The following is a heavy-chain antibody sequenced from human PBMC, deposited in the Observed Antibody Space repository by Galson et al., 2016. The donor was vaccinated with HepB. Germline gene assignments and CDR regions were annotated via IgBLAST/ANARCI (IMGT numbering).Heavy chain of an antibody. D-gene: IGHD6-19*01. J-gene: IGHJ4*02. CDR1: GFTFSSYE. CDR2: IKSRGGSV. CDR3: ARGFRSGWGIDY. Sequence: SLRLSCAASGFTFSSYEMNWVRQAPGKGLEWVSYIKSRGGSVYYADSVKGRFTIDRDNDKNALYLQMNSLRADDKAVYFCARGFRSGWGIDYWGQGTLVTVSS. V-gene: IGHV3-48*03.